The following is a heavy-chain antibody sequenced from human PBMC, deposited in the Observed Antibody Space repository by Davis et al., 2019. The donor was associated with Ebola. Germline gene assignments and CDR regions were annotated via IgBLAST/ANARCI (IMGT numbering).Heavy chain of an antibody. V-gene: IGHV4-34*01. J-gene: IGHJ4*02. CDR1: GGSFSGYY. CDR3: ARGRGQQLVPFEY. CDR2: INHSGST. D-gene: IGHD6-13*01. Sequence: PSETLSLTCAVYGGSFSGYYWSWIRQPPGKGLEWIGEINHSGSTNYNPSLKSRVTISVDTSKNQFSLKLSSVTAADTAVYYCARGRGQQLVPFEYWGQGTLVTVSS.